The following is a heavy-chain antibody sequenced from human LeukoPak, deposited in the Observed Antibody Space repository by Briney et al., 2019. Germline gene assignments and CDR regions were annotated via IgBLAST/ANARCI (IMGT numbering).Heavy chain of an antibody. D-gene: IGHD6-19*01. CDR2: ISGTGTNT. V-gene: IGHV3-23*01. Sequence: PGGSLRPSCAASGFAIISFTMSWVRQTPGKGLEWVASISGTGTNTYYADSVKGRFTISRDNSRNTLYLQMNSLGAEDTAIYYCAKDHGVAVTGMFYWGQGTLVTVSS. CDR3: AKDHGVAVTGMFY. CDR1: GFAIISFT. J-gene: IGHJ4*02.